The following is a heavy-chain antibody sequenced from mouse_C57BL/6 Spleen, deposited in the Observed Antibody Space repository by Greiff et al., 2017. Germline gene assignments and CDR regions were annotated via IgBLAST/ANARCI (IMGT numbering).Heavy chain of an antibody. D-gene: IGHD2-4*01. CDR2: IDPEDGET. J-gene: IGHJ3*01. V-gene: IGHV14-2*01. Sequence: EVKLVESGAELVKPGASVKLSCTASGFNIKDYYMHWVKQRTEQGLEWIGRIDPEDGETKYAPKFQGKATITADTSSNTAYLQLSSLTSEDTAVYYCARTYYDYDREFAYWGQGTLVTVSA. CDR1: GFNIKDYY. CDR3: ARTYYDYDREFAY.